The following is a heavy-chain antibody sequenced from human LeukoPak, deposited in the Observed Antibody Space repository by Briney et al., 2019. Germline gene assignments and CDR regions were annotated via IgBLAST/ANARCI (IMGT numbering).Heavy chain of an antibody. J-gene: IGHJ4*02. CDR2: IYFSGST. V-gene: IGHV4-39*07. CDR3: ARVRAAAGLIDY. Sequence: SETLSLTCAVSGGSISSSGYYWGWIRPPPGKGLEWIGSIYFSGSTYFNPSLKSRVTISEDTSKNQFSLKLSSVTAADTAVYYCARVRAAAGLIDYWGQGTLVTVSS. D-gene: IGHD6-13*01. CDR1: GGSISSSGYY.